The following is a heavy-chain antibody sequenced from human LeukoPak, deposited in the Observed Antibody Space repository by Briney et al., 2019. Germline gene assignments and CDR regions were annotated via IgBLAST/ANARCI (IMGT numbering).Heavy chain of an antibody. Sequence: SVKVSCKASGYTFTSYGISWVRQAPGQGLEWMGWIIPILGIANYAQKFQGRVTITADKSTSTAYMELSSLRSEDTAVYYCARERTYELPDYWGQGTLVTVSS. D-gene: IGHD1-7*01. J-gene: IGHJ4*02. CDR2: IIPILGIA. CDR1: GYTFTSYG. CDR3: ARERTYELPDY. V-gene: IGHV1-69*10.